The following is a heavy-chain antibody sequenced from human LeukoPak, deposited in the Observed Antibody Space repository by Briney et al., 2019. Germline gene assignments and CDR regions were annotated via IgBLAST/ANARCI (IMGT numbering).Heavy chain of an antibody. Sequence: SETLSLTCTVSSGSITSTSHYWGWIRQPPGEGLEWIGTVFYNGGSYYNPSLKSRVTMSVDTSKNQFSLRLASVTAADTALYYCARSNSGYYDSSNYWIFDSWGQGTLVTVSS. J-gene: IGHJ4*02. CDR2: VFYNGGS. CDR1: SGSITSTSHY. D-gene: IGHD3-22*01. V-gene: IGHV4-39*07. CDR3: ARSNSGYYDSSNYWIFDS.